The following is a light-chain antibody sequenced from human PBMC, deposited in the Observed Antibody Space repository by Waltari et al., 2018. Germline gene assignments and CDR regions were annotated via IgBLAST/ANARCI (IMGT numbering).Light chain of an antibody. Sequence: QSALTQPASVSGSPGQSITISCTGTSSDVGGYNFVPWYQQHPGKAPKLMIYDVTNRPSGVSSRFSGSKSGNTASLTISGLRAEDEADYYCSSYSSTITHVIFGGGTRLTVL. CDR1: SSDVGGYNF. V-gene: IGLV2-14*03. CDR2: DVT. CDR3: SSYSSTITHVI. J-gene: IGLJ2*01.